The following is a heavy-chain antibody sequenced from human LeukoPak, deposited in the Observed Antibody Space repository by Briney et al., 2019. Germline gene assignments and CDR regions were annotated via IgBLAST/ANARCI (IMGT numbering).Heavy chain of an antibody. CDR3: AKDGLGYCSGGSCYTSEYFQH. D-gene: IGHD2-15*01. Sequence: GGSLRLSCAASGFTFNNYAMSWVRQAPGKGLEWVSTITSSGGGTYYADSVKGRFTISRDNSKNTLYLQMNSLRAEDTAVYYCAKDGLGYCSGGSCYTSEYFQHWGQGTLVTVSS. J-gene: IGHJ1*01. V-gene: IGHV3-23*01. CDR1: GFTFNNYA. CDR2: ITSSGGGT.